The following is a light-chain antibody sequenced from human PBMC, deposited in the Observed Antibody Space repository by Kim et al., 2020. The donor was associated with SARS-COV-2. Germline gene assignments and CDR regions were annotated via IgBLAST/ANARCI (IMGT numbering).Light chain of an antibody. Sequence: DIQMTQSPSTLSASVGDRVTITCRASQRISGWLAWYQQKPGKAPKLLIYDASTLESGVPSRFSGSESGTEFTLSINSLQPDDFATYTSVKYSTYPWTFGQGTKVDSK. CDR3: VKYSTYPWT. V-gene: IGKV1-5*01. J-gene: IGKJ1*01. CDR2: DAS. CDR1: QRISGW.